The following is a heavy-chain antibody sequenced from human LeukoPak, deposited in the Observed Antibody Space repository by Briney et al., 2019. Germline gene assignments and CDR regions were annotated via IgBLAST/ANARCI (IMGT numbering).Heavy chain of an antibody. CDR2: INHSGST. V-gene: IGHV4-34*01. J-gene: IGHJ4*02. CDR1: GGSFSGYY. D-gene: IGHD3-10*01. CDR3: ARFMYYGSGSDY. Sequence: SETLSLTCAVYGGSFSGYYWSWIRQPPGKGLEWIGEINHSGSTNYNPSLKSRVTISVDTSKNQFSLKLSSVTAADTAVYYCARFMYYGSGSDYWGQGTLVTVSS.